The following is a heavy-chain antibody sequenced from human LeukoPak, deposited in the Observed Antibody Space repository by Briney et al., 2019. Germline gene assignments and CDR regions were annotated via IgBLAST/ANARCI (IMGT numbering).Heavy chain of an antibody. Sequence: SETLSLTCTVSGGSISSYYWSWIRQPPGKGLEWIGYIYYSGSTNYNPSLKSRVTISVDTSKNQFCLKLSSVTAADTAVYYCAREGGLGYSSSWGTIYFDYWGQGTLVTVSS. J-gene: IGHJ4*02. V-gene: IGHV4-59*01. D-gene: IGHD6-13*01. CDR2: IYYSGST. CDR1: GGSISSYY. CDR3: AREGGLGYSSSWGTIYFDY.